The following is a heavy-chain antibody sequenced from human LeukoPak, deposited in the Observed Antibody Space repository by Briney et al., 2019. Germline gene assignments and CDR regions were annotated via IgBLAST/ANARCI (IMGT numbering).Heavy chain of an antibody. D-gene: IGHD5-18*01. Sequence: GGSLRLSCAASGFTFSSYAMSLVRQAPGKGLEWVSAISGSGGSTYYADSVKGRFTISRDNSKNTLYLQMNSLRAEDTAVYYCANRHTAMVGYYYYGMDVWGQGTTVTVSS. J-gene: IGHJ6*02. CDR1: GFTFSSYA. CDR2: ISGSGGST. CDR3: ANRHTAMVGYYYYGMDV. V-gene: IGHV3-23*01.